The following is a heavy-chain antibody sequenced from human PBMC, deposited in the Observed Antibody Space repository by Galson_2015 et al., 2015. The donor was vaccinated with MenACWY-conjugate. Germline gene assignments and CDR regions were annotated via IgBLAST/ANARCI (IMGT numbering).Heavy chain of an antibody. D-gene: IGHD3/OR15-3a*01. Sequence: CAISGDSVSTNTVAWNWIRQSPSRGLEWLGRTYYRSKWYVDYAASVKSRITITPDTSRKQFSLQLKSVTPEDTAVYYCARETMDWYAIDYWGQGTRVTVSS. CDR2: TYYRSKWYV. J-gene: IGHJ4*02. CDR3: ARETMDWYAIDY. CDR1: GDSVSTNTVA. V-gene: IGHV6-1*01.